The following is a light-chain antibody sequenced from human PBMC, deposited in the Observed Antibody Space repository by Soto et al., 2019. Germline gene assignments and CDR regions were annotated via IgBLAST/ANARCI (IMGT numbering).Light chain of an antibody. J-gene: IGKJ4*01. CDR3: QQLHSYPLT. CDR2: AAS. Sequence: DIQMTRSPSTLSASVGGTVAATVLASQGINSYLAWYQQKPGKAPKLLIYAASTLQSGVPSGFSGSGSGTDFTLTISSLQPEDFATYYCQQLHSYPLTFGGGTKVDIK. V-gene: IGKV1-9*01. CDR1: QGINSY.